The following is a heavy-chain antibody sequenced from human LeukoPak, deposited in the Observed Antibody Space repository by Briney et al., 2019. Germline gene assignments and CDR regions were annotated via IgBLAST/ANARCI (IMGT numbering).Heavy chain of an antibody. Sequence: PSQTLSLTCTVSGDSISSGDDCWSWIRQPPGKGLEWIGYICYSGITYHNPSLESRVTISQDTSKNQVSLQVTSVTAADTAVYYCARHVGRGTQMYYMDVWGKGTTVTVSS. V-gene: IGHV4-30-4*07. J-gene: IGHJ6*03. CDR3: ARHVGRGTQMYYMDV. CDR1: GDSISSGDDC. D-gene: IGHD3-16*01. CDR2: ICYSGIT.